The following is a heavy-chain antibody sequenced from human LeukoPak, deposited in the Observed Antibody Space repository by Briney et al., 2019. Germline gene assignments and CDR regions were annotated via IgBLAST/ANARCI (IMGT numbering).Heavy chain of an antibody. CDR3: ARGRVDYYGSGSPHLDY. Sequence: SETLSLTCTVSGGSISSGGYYWSWIRQHPGKGLEWIGYIYYSGSTYYNPSLKSRVTISVDTSKNQFSLKLSSVTAADTAVYYCARGRVDYYGSGSPHLDYWGQGTLVTVSS. CDR2: IYYSGST. J-gene: IGHJ4*02. D-gene: IGHD3-10*01. CDR1: GGSISSGGYY. V-gene: IGHV4-30-4*08.